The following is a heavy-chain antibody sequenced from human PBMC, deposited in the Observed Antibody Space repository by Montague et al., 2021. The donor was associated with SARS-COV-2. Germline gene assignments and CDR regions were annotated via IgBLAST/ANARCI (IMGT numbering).Heavy chain of an antibody. V-gene: IGHV3-66*01. Sequence: ETLSLTCTVSGGSISSYYMSWVRQALGKGLEWVSVIYSGGSTYYADSVKGRFTISRDNSKNTLYLQMNSLRAEDTAVYYCARARAYCGGDCYWGGAFDIWGQGTMVTVSS. J-gene: IGHJ3*02. CDR3: ARARAYCGGDCYWGGAFDI. CDR1: GGSISSYY. D-gene: IGHD2-21*02. CDR2: IYSGGST.